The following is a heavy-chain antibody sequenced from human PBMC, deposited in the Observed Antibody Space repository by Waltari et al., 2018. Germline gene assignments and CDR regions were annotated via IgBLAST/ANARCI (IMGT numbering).Heavy chain of an antibody. CDR3: ARAKGELSIFDY. D-gene: IGHD3-16*02. Sequence: QVQLQESGPGLVKPSETLSLTCTVSGGSISSYYWSWIRQPPGKGLEWIGYIYYSGSTNYNPSLKSRVTISVDTSKNQFSLKLSSVTAADTAVYYCARAKGELSIFDYWGQGTLVTVSS. J-gene: IGHJ4*02. V-gene: IGHV4-59*01. CDR2: IYYSGST. CDR1: GGSISSYY.